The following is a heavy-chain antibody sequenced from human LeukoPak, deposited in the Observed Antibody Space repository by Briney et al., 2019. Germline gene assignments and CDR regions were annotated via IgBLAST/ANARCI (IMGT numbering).Heavy chain of an antibody. J-gene: IGHJ6*02. V-gene: IGHV3-11*05. Sequence: PGGSLRLSCAAAGFTFSDYYMTWIRQAPGKGLEWVSYITNSGNYANYADSVKGRFTLSRDNGENSLYLQMSSLRAEDTAVYYCGRGHYGLDVWGQGTTVTVSS. CDR2: ITNSGNYA. CDR3: GRGHYGLDV. CDR1: GFTFSDYY.